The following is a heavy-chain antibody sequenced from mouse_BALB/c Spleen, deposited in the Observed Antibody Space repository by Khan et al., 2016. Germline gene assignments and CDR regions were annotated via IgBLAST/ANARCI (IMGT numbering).Heavy chain of an antibody. CDR1: GFTFSSFG. J-gene: IGHJ2*02. CDR3: GRGDY. V-gene: IGHV5-17*02. CDR2: ITSGSSAI. Sequence: EVELVESGGGLVQPGGSRKLSCAASGFTFSSFGMHWVRQAPEKGLEWVAFITSGSSAIYYADTVKGRFHVSRDNPKNTLFLQMTSLRSEDTAMYYCGRGDYWGQGTSLTVSS.